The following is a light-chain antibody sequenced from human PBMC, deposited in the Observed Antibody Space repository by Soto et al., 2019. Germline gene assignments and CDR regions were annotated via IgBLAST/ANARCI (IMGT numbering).Light chain of an antibody. CDR1: QSVSRSY. Sequence: EIVLTQSPGTLSLSPGERATLSRRASQSVSRSYLAWYQQKPGQAPRLLIYGASTRATGIPDRFSGSGSGTDFTFTISRLESEDFAVYFCQQYGSSPLTFGGGTKVEIK. J-gene: IGKJ4*01. V-gene: IGKV3-20*01. CDR3: QQYGSSPLT. CDR2: GAS.